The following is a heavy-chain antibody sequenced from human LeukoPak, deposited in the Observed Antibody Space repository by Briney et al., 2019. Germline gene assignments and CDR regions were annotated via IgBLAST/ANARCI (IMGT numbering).Heavy chain of an antibody. CDR2: IKQDGSDK. Sequence: GGSLRLSCAASGFTFSSYWMSWVRQAPGKGLEWVANIKQDGSDKYYVDSVKGRFTISRDNSKNTLYLQMNSLRAEDTAVYYCAKQDGYSYGYFDYWGQGTLVTVSS. J-gene: IGHJ4*02. D-gene: IGHD5-18*01. V-gene: IGHV3-7*03. CDR3: AKQDGYSYGYFDY. CDR1: GFTFSSYW.